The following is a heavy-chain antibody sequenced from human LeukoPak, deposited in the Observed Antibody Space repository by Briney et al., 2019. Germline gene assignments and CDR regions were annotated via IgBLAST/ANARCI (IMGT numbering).Heavy chain of an antibody. D-gene: IGHD5-12*01. CDR3: VRAAEGILYSGYDWDFDY. CDR2: ISSSGSTI. V-gene: IGHV3-48*03. CDR1: GFTFSSYE. J-gene: IGHJ4*02. Sequence: GGSLRLSCAASGFTFSSYEMNWVRQAPGKGLEWISYISSSGSTIYYADSVKGRFTISRDNAKNSLYLQMNSLRAEDTAVYYCVRAAEGILYSGYDWDFDYWGQGTLVTVSS.